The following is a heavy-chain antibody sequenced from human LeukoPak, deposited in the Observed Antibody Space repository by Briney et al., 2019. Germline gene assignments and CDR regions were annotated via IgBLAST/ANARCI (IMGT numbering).Heavy chain of an antibody. CDR1: GGSISSYY. Sequence: SETLSLTCTASGGSISSYYWSWIRQPPGKGLEWIGYIYYSGSTNYNPSLKSRVTISVDTSKNQFSLKLSAVTATDTAVYYCARPLGIERYTWFDPWGQGTLVTVSS. J-gene: IGHJ5*02. V-gene: IGHV4-59*08. CDR3: ARPLGIERYTWFDP. CDR2: IYYSGST. D-gene: IGHD7-27*01.